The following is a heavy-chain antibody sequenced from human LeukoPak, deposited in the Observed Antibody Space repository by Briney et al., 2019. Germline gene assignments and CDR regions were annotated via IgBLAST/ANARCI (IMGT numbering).Heavy chain of an antibody. D-gene: IGHD2-2*01. Sequence: ASVKVSCKASGYTFTSYHMHWVRQAPGQGLEWMGIINPSGGSTSYAQKFQGRVTMTRDTSTNTVYMELSSLRSEDTAVYNCARDIVVAPAAMYYWGQGTLVTVSS. CDR2: INPSGGST. V-gene: IGHV1-46*01. CDR3: ARDIVVAPAAMYY. CDR1: GYTFTSYH. J-gene: IGHJ4*02.